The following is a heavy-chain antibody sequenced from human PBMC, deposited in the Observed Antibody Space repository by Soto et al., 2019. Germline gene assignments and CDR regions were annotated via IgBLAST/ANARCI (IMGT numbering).Heavy chain of an antibody. J-gene: IGHJ4*02. CDR2: IIPIFGTA. D-gene: IGHD3-22*01. CDR1: GGTFSRHA. V-gene: IGHV1-69*01. CDR3: ARGWGYDSTDYYYAY. Sequence: QVQLVQSGAEVRKPGSSVKVSCKASGGTFSRHAISWVRQAPGQGLEWMGGIIPIFGTANHAQKFQGRVTIIADESTSTVYMESSSLRSEDTAIYYCARGWGYDSTDYYYAYWGQGTLVIVSS.